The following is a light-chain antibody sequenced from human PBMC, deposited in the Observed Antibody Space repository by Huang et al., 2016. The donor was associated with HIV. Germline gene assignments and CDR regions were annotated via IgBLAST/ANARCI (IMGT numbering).Light chain of an antibody. CDR2: GAF. Sequence: EIAMTQSPVTLSVSPGERATLSCRVSQSVNRNLTWYQQKPGQAHRLLIYGAFNRASGIPARFSGSGSGKEFTLTISSLQSDDFAVYYCQQYNNWPPLFTFGPGTTVEIK. V-gene: IGKV3D-15*01. J-gene: IGKJ3*01. CDR3: QQYNNWPPLFT. CDR1: QSVNRN.